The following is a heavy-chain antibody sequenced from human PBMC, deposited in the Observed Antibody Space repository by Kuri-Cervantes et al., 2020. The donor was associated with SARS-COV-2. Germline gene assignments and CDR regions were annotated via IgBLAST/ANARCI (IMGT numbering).Heavy chain of an antibody. CDR3: ARDREQLVARAYYYYYYMDV. CDR1: GGTFSSYA. J-gene: IGHJ6*03. Sequence: SVKVSCKASGGTFSSYAISWVRQAPGQGLEWMGRIIPIFGTANYAQKFQGRVTITTDESTSTAYMELSSLRSEDTAVYYCARDREQLVARAYYYYYYMDVWGKGTTVPSP. D-gene: IGHD6-13*01. V-gene: IGHV1-69*05. CDR2: IIPIFGTA.